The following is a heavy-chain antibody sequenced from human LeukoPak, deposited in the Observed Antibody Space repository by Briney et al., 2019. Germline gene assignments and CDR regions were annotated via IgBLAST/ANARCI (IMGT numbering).Heavy chain of an antibody. CDR3: ARDEVVVAATPHWFDP. D-gene: IGHD2-15*01. CDR2: ISSSSSYI. Sequence: GGSLRLSCVASGFTFITYSMNWVRQAPGKGLEWVSYISSSSSYIYYADSVKGRFTISRDNAKNSLYLQMNSLSADDTAVYYCARDEVVVAATPHWFDPWGQGTLVTVSS. V-gene: IGHV3-21*04. CDR1: GFTFITYS. J-gene: IGHJ5*02.